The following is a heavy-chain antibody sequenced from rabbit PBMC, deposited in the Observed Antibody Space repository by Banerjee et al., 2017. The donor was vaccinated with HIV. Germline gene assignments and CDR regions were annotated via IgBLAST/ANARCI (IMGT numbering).Heavy chain of an antibody. Sequence: QEQLVESGGGLVQPGGSLKLSCKASGFDFSTYSMSWLRQAPGKGLEWIGCIGFGSTGNTYYASWAKGRFTISKTSSTTVTLQMTSLTVADTATYFCARDLDGVIGWNFGWWGPGTLSPS. CDR1: GFDFSTYS. J-gene: IGHJ4*01. D-gene: IGHD4-1*01. V-gene: IGHV1S45*01. CDR3: ARDLDGVIGWNFGW. CDR2: IGFGSTGNT.